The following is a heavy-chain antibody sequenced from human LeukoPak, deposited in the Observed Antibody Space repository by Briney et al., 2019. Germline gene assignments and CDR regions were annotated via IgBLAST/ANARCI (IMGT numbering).Heavy chain of an antibody. D-gene: IGHD6-19*01. CDR3: ARDTAVAGVDY. CDR2: IYSGGNT. V-gene: IGHV3-53*01. Sequence: SGGSLRLSCAASGFTVSSNYMSWVRQAPGKGLEWVSIIYSGGNTYYADSVKGRFNISRDNSKNTLYLKMNSLRAEDTAVYYCARDTAVAGVDYWGQGTLVTVSS. CDR1: GFTVSSNY. J-gene: IGHJ4*02.